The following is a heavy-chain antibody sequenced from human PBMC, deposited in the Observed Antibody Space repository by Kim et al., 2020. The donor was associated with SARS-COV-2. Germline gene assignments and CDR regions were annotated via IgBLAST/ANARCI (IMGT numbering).Heavy chain of an antibody. Sequence: SETLSLTCTVSGGSVSSGSYYWSWIRQPPGKGLEWIGYIYYSGSTNYNPSLKSRVTISVDTSKNQFSLKLSSVTAADTAVYYCARDPYDYGDYAEEYFDLWGRGTLVTVSS. V-gene: IGHV4-61*01. CDR2: IYYSGST. D-gene: IGHD4-17*01. CDR3: ARDPYDYGDYAEEYFDL. CDR1: GGSVSSGSYY. J-gene: IGHJ2*01.